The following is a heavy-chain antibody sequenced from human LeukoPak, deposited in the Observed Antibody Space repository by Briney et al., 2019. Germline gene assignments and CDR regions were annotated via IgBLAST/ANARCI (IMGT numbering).Heavy chain of an antibody. Sequence: GESLKISCKGSGYSFTSYWIGWVRQMPGKGLEWXXXXXXXDPDTRYSPSFQGQVTISADKSISTAYLQWSSLKASDTAMYYCASWYYYDSSGYYPDAFDIWGQGTMVTVSS. CDR1: GYSFTSYW. V-gene: IGHV5-51*01. CDR2: XXXXDPDT. CDR3: ASWYYYDSSGYYPDAFDI. D-gene: IGHD3-22*01. J-gene: IGHJ3*02.